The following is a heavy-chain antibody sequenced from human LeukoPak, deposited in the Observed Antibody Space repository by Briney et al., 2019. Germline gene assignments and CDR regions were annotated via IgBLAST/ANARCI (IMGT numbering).Heavy chain of an antibody. CDR2: INHSGST. V-gene: IGHV4-34*01. J-gene: IGHJ6*03. CDR3: ARGSSSWLDYYMDV. CDR1: GGSFSGYY. D-gene: IGHD6-13*01. Sequence: SETLSLTCAVYGGSFSGYYWSWIRQPPGKGLEWIGEINHSGSTNYNPSLKSRVTISVDTSKNQFSLKLSSVTAADTAVYYCARGSSSWLDYYMDVWGKGTTVTVSS.